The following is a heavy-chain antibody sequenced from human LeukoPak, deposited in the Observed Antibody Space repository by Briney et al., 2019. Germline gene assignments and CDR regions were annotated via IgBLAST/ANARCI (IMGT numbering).Heavy chain of an antibody. CDR3: ARVEWEYTAMVTGPRGMDV. J-gene: IGHJ6*02. Sequence: ASVKVSCKASGYTFTSYYMHWVRQAPGQGLEWMGIFNPSGGSTSYAQKFQGRVTMTRDTSTSTVYMELSSLRSEDTAVYYCARVEWEYTAMVTGPRGMDVWGQGTTVTVSS. V-gene: IGHV1-46*01. D-gene: IGHD5-18*01. CDR2: FNPSGGST. CDR1: GYTFTSYY.